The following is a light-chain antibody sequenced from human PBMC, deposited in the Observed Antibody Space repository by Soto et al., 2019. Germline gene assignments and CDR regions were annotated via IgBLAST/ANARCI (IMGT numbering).Light chain of an antibody. J-gene: IGKJ1*01. V-gene: IGKV1-13*02. CDR3: QQYNSYSTWT. CDR1: QGIRND. Sequence: AIQMTQYPSSLSSSFGDRVTITCRASQGIRNDLGWYQQKPGKAPKLLIYDASSLESGVPSRFSGSGCGTEFFLPISSLQTDDFVAYYCQQYNSYSTWTFGQGTKVDIK. CDR2: DAS.